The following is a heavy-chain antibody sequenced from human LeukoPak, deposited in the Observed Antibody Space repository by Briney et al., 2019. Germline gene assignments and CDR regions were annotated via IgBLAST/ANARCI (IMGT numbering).Heavy chain of an antibody. CDR1: GGTFSSYA. V-gene: IGHV1-69*05. J-gene: IGHJ6*03. D-gene: IGHD2-21*01. CDR2: IIPIFGTA. CDR3: ARSPYSAYSYYSMDV. Sequence: SVKVSCKASGGTFSSYAISWVRQAPGQGLEWMGGIIPIFGTANYAQKFQGRVTITTDASTSTAYMELSSLRSEDTAVYYCARSPYSAYSYYSMDVWGKGTTVTVSS.